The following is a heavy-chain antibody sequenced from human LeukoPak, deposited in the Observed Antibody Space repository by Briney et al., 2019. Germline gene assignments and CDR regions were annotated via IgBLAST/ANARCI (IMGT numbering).Heavy chain of an antibody. Sequence: GGSLRLSCAASGFTFSSYAMSWVRQAPGKGLEWVSTISGSGGSTYYADSVKGRFTISRDNSKNTLYLQMNSRRAEDTAVYYCAKYYYDSSGYPRFDPWGQGTLVTVSS. CDR3: AKYYYDSSGYPRFDP. CDR2: ISGSGGST. V-gene: IGHV3-23*01. J-gene: IGHJ5*02. D-gene: IGHD3-22*01. CDR1: GFTFSSYA.